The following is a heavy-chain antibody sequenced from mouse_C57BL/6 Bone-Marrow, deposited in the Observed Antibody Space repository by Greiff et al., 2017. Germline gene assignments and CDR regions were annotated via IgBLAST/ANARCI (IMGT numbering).Heavy chain of an antibody. CDR3: ARPYYSNYWYFDV. CDR1: GYTFTSYW. CDR2: IYPGSGST. Sequence: VQLQQSGAELVKPGASVKMSCKASGYTFTSYWITWVKQRPGQGLEWIGDIYPGSGSTNYNEKFKSKATLTVDPSSSTAYMQLSSLTSEDSSVYYCARPYYSNYWYFDVWGTGTTVTVSS. D-gene: IGHD2-5*01. V-gene: IGHV1-55*01. J-gene: IGHJ1*03.